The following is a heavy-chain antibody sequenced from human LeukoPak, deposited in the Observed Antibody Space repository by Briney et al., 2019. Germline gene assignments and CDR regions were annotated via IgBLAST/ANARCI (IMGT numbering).Heavy chain of an antibody. V-gene: IGHV3-30*18. CDR3: AKVPPNLDIVVVPAAMFNRFDP. CDR2: ISYDGSNK. D-gene: IGHD2-2*03. J-gene: IGHJ5*02. Sequence: PGGSLRLSCAASGFTFSSYGMHWVRQAPGKGLEWVAVISYDGSNKYYADSVKGRFTISRDNSKNTLYLQMNSLRAEDTAVYYCAKVPPNLDIVVVPAAMFNRFDPWGQGTLVTVSS. CDR1: GFTFSSYG.